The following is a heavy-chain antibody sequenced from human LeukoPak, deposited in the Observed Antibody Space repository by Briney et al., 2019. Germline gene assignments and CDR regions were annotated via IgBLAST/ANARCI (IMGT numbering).Heavy chain of an antibody. V-gene: IGHV3-30*04. CDR2: ISYDGSNK. J-gene: IGHJ4*02. CDR3: ATDYMDTAVH. CDR1: GFTFSSYA. D-gene: IGHD5-18*01. Sequence: GRSLRLSCAASGFTFSSYAMYWVRQAPGKGLEWVAVISYDGSNKYYADSVKGRFTVSRDNSKNTLYVQMNSLRAEDTAVYYCATDYMDTAVHWGQGTLVTVSS.